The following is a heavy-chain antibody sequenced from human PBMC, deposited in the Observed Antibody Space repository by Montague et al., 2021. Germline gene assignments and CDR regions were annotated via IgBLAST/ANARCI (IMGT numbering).Heavy chain of an antibody. Sequence: SLRLSCAASGFTFRYYSMLWVRQAPGQGLQWVSSIDSSSSYIFYVNSLKGRFTISRDNAKKSLSLKINSLRADDTGVYYCARYEVASSRSSIDYWGRGTLATVFS. CDR3: ARYEVASSRSSIDY. CDR1: GFTFRYYS. CDR2: IDSSSSYI. V-gene: IGHV3-21*01. J-gene: IGHJ4*02. D-gene: IGHD6-6*01.